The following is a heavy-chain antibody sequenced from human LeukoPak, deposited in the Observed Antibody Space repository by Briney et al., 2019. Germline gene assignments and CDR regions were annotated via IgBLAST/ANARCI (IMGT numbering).Heavy chain of an antibody. V-gene: IGHV3-30*02. CDR2: IRYDGSNK. CDR1: GFIVSNNY. CDR3: AKDPSSSWRRGLDY. D-gene: IGHD6-6*01. Sequence: AGGSLRLSCAASGFIVSNNYMSWVRQAPGKGLEWVAFIRYDGSNKYYADSVKGRFTISRDNSKNTLYLQMNSLRAEDTAVYYCAKDPSSSWRRGLDYWGQGTLVTVSS. J-gene: IGHJ4*02.